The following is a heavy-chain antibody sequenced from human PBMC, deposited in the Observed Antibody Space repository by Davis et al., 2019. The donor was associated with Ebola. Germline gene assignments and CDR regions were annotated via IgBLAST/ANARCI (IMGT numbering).Heavy chain of an antibody. J-gene: IGHJ6*02. D-gene: IGHD4-11*01. Sequence: PGGSLRLSCEASGFTFSRYGMHWVRQAPGKGLEWVAVISYDGSNKYYADSVKGRFTISRDNSKNTLYLQMNSLRAEDTAVYYCAKDTSSHLTTVTIYGMDVWGQGTTVTVSS. CDR1: GFTFSRYG. V-gene: IGHV3-30*18. CDR2: ISYDGSNK. CDR3: AKDTSSHLTTVTIYGMDV.